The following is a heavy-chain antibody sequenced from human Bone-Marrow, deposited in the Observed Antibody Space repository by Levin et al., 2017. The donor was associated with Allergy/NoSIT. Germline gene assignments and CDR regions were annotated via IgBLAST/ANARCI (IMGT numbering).Heavy chain of an antibody. V-gene: IGHV4-4*02. CDR1: GGLINTTNW. CDR2: VYYTGSA. J-gene: IGHJ4*02. CDR3: VRRGYAEDY. D-gene: IGHD2-2*01. Sequence: SETLSLTCAVSGGLINTTNWWSWIRQSPGKGLEWLGEVYYTGSANYNPSLKSRLRISVDKSKNQFSLKINSVTAADTAVYFCVRRGYAEDYWGQGTLVTVSS.